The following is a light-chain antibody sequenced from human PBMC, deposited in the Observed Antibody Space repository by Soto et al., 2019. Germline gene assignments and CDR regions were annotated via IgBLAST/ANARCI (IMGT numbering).Light chain of an antibody. V-gene: IGKV1-5*03. CDR2: RAS. CDR1: QTISRW. Sequence: DIQMTQSPLTLSASVGDRVTITCRASQTISRWLAWYQQKPGKAPKLLIYRASSLESGVPSRFSGSGSGTEFTLTISSLQSDDSANYDCQQYQTWTFGQGTKVEIK. J-gene: IGKJ1*01. CDR3: QQYQTWT.